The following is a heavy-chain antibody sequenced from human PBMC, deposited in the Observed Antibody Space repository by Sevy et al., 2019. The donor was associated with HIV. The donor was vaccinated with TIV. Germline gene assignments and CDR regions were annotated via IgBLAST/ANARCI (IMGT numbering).Heavy chain of an antibody. CDR3: ARDPHEIMLSGSYYLY. CDR2: IWYDGSNT. J-gene: IGHJ4*02. D-gene: IGHD1-26*01. CDR1: GFTFNRYS. Sequence: GGSLRLSCAASGFTFNRYSMHWVRQAPGKGLEWVAVIWYDGSNTIYADSVKGRFTISRDNSKNILYLQMNSLRDEDTAVYYCARDPHEIMLSGSYYLYWGQGTRVTVSS. V-gene: IGHV3-33*08.